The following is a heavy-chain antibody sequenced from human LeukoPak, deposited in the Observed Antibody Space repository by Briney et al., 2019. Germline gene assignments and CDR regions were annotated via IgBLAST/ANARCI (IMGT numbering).Heavy chain of an antibody. CDR2: IIPILGIA. D-gene: IGHD3-9*01. CDR3: ASPDLLRYFDYSLDY. V-gene: IGHV1-69*04. CDR1: GGTFSSYA. Sequence: GASVKVSCKASGGTFSSYAISWMRQAPGQGLEWMGRIIPILGIANYAQKFQGRVTITADKSTSTAYMELSSLRAEDTAVYYCASPDLLRYFDYSLDYWGQGTLVTVSS. J-gene: IGHJ4*02.